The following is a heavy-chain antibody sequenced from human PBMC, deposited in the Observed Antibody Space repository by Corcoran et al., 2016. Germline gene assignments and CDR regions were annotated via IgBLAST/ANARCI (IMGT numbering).Heavy chain of an antibody. CDR2: IYSGGST. CDR3: ARECSSTSCYVHAFDI. V-gene: IGHV3-53*01. D-gene: IGHD2-2*01. CDR1: GFTVSSNY. Sequence: EVQLVESGGGLIQPGGSLRLSCAASGFTVSSNYMSWVRQAPGKGLEWVSVIYSGGSTYYADSVKGRFTISRDNSKNTLYLQMNSLRAEDTAVYYCARECSSTSCYVHAFDIWGQGTMVTVSS. J-gene: IGHJ3*02.